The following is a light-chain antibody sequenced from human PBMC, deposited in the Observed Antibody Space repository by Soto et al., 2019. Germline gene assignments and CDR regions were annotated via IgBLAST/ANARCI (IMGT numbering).Light chain of an antibody. CDR2: KAS. CDR1: QSIINW. J-gene: IGKJ1*01. V-gene: IGKV1-5*03. Sequence: DIQMTQSPSTLSASVGDRVTITCRASQSIINWLGWYQQKPGKAPKLLIYKASSLESGVPSRFSGSGSGTDFTLTINRRQPDDFATYYCQHYNSFPWTFGQGTKVEI. CDR3: QHYNSFPWT.